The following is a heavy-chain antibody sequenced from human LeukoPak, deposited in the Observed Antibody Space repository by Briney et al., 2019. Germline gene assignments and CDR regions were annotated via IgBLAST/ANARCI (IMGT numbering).Heavy chain of an antibody. Sequence: ASVKVSCKASGGTFISYAISWVRQAPGQGLEWMGRIIPIFGIANYAQKFQGRVTITADKSTSTAYMELSSLRSEDTAVYYCATTGSGYEDFDYWGQGTLVTVSS. J-gene: IGHJ4*02. CDR1: GGTFISYA. CDR3: ATTGSGYEDFDY. D-gene: IGHD5-12*01. V-gene: IGHV1-69*04. CDR2: IIPIFGIA.